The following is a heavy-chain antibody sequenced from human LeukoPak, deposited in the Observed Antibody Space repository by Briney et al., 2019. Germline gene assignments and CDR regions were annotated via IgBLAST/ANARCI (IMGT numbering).Heavy chain of an antibody. Sequence: PGGSLRLSCAASGFTFSSYWMSWVRQAPGKGLEWVANIKQDGSEKYYVDSVKGRFTISRGNAKNSLYLQMNSLRAEDTAVYYCARVTHGNYDYVWGSSITNYYYYYMDVWGKGTTVTISS. CDR2: IKQDGSEK. CDR1: GFTFSSYW. CDR3: ARVTHGNYDYVWGSSITNYYYYYMDV. D-gene: IGHD3-16*01. V-gene: IGHV3-7*01. J-gene: IGHJ6*03.